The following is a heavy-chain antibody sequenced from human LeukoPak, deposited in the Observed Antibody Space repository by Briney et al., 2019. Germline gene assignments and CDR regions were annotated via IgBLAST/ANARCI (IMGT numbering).Heavy chain of an antibody. CDR1: GGSISSYY. J-gene: IGHJ4*02. CDR2: IYYSGST. CDR3: ARAGSYGYEGVDYFDY. D-gene: IGHD5-18*01. V-gene: IGHV4-59*01. Sequence: SETLSLTCTVSGGSISSYYWSWIRQPPGKGLEWIGYIYYSGSTNYNPSLKGRVTISVDTSKNQFSLKLSSVTAADTAVYYCARAGSYGYEGVDYFDYWGQGTLVTVSS.